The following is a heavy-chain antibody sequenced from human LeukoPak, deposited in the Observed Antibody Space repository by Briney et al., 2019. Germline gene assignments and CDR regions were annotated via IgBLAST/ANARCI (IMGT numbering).Heavy chain of an antibody. CDR3: AKQTWRGYFQGGNY. CDR2: ISGSGGST. D-gene: IGHD3-3*01. J-gene: IGHJ4*02. CDR1: GFTFSSYA. V-gene: IGHV3-23*01. Sequence: GGSLRLSCAASGFTFSSYAMSWVRQAPGKGLEWVSAISGSGGSTYYADSVKGRFTISRDNSKNTLYLQMNSLRAEDTAVYYCAKQTWRGYFQGGNYRGQGTLVTVSS.